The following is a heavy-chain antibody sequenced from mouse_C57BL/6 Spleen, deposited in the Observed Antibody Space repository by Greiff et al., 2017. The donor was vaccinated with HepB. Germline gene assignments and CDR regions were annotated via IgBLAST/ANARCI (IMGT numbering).Heavy chain of an antibody. CDR1: GFTFSSYA. CDR2: ISSGGDYI. D-gene: IGHD2-4*01. CDR3: TRGYDYDHWYFDV. V-gene: IGHV5-9-1*02. J-gene: IGHJ1*03. Sequence: DVMLVESGEGLVKPGGSLKLSCAASGFTFSSYAMSWVRQTPEKRLEWVAYISSGGDYIYYADTVKGRFTISRDNARNTLYLQMSSLKSEDTAMDYCTRGYDYDHWYFDVWGTGTTVTVSS.